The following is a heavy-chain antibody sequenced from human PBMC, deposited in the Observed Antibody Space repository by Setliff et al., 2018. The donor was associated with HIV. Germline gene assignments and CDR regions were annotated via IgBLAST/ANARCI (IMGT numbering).Heavy chain of an antibody. Sequence: SETLSLTCTVSGGFISTSNWWGWIRQTPVKGLEWIGYSYYIGSTSYNPSLKSRVTISVDTSKNQFSLKLYSVTAADTSVYYCARRWGIRGYSSWGQGTLVTVSS. D-gene: IGHD5-18*01. CDR1: GGFISTSNW. J-gene: IGHJ5*02. CDR2: SYYIGST. V-gene: IGHV4-28*01. CDR3: ARRWGIRGYSS.